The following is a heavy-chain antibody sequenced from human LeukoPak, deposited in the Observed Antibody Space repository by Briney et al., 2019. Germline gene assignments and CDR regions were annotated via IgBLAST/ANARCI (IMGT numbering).Heavy chain of an antibody. J-gene: IGHJ4*02. CDR2: ISYDGSNK. Sequence: GGSLRLSCAASGFTFSQYGMHWVRQAPGKGLEWVAGISYDGSNKYYADSVEGRLTISRDNSKNTLYLQMNSLRAEDTAVYYCAKDAHYDSSGYYPNYFDYWGQGTLVTVSS. CDR1: GFTFSQYG. CDR3: AKDAHYDSSGYYPNYFDY. D-gene: IGHD3-22*01. V-gene: IGHV3-30*18.